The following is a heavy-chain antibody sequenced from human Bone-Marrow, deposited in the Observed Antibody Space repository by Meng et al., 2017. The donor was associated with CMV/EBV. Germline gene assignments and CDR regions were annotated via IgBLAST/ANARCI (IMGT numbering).Heavy chain of an antibody. CDR3: ASQTIVGTPGVY. CDR2: IDAGNGNT. Sequence: SCKASGYSFISSTMHWVRQAPGQRLEWMGWIDAGNGNTRYSQKFQDRVTITRDTSASTGYMELSSLRSEDTAVYYCASQTIVGTPGVYWGQGTLVTVSS. CDR1: GYSFISST. V-gene: IGHV1-3*01. D-gene: IGHD1-26*01. J-gene: IGHJ4*02.